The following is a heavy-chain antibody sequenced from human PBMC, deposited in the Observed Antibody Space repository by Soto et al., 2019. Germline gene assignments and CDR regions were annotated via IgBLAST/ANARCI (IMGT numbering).Heavy chain of an antibody. CDR3: ARDSQRFSRFDP. J-gene: IGHJ5*02. CDR2: INAGNGNT. V-gene: IGHV1-3*01. Sequence: GASVKVACKAAGYTFTSYAMHWVRQAPGQRLEWMGWINAGNGNTKYSQKFQGRVTITRDTSASTAYMELSSLRSEDTAVYYCARDSQRFSRFDPWGQGTLVTVSS. D-gene: IGHD3-3*01. CDR1: GYTFTSYA.